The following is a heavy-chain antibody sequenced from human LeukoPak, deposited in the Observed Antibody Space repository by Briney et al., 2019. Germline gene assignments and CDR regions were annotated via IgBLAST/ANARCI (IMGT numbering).Heavy chain of an antibody. CDR2: IYHSGST. CDR1: GYSISSGYY. CDR3: ARLVAVATNRFDP. V-gene: IGHV4-38-2*02. D-gene: IGHD5-12*01. J-gene: IGHJ5*02. Sequence: SETLSLTCTVSGYSISSGYYWGWIRQPPGKGLEWIGSIYHSGSTYYNPSLKSRVTISVDTSKNQFSVKLSSVTAADTAVYYCARLVAVATNRFDPWGQGTLVTVSS.